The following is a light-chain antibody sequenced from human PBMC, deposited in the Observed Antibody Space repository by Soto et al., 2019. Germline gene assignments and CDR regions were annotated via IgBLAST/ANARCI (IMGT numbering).Light chain of an antibody. CDR2: DVS. J-gene: IGLJ2*01. CDR1: SSYVGAYNF. CDR3: CSYAGTYSPV. V-gene: IGLV2-11*01. Sequence: QSALTQPPSVSGSPGQSVTISCTGTSSYVGAYNFVSWYQQYPGKAPKLIIFDVSARPSGVPDRFSGSKSGNTASLTISGLQADDEADYYCCSYAGTYSPVLGGGTKLTVL.